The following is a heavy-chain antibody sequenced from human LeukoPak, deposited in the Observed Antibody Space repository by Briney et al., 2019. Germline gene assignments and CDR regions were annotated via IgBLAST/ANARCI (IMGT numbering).Heavy chain of an antibody. D-gene: IGHD2-8*01. Sequence: GGSLRLSCAASGFTVSSNYMSWVRQAPGKGLEWVSVIYSGGSTYYADSVKGRFTISKDISKNTVSLQMDSLRAGDTAVYFCARVNGGHGAFDIWGQGTMVTVSS. J-gene: IGHJ3*02. CDR2: IYSGGST. V-gene: IGHV3-66*01. CDR1: GFTVSSNY. CDR3: ARVNGGHGAFDI.